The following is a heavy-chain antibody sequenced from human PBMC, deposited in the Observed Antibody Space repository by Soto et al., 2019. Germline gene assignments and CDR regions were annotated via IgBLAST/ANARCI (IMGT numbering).Heavy chain of an antibody. CDR2: IYWDDDK. CDR3: AHRRDRRDDWFDP. D-gene: IGHD2-15*01. V-gene: IGHV2-5*02. Sequence: QITLKESGPTLVKPTQTLTLTCNLSGFSLSTSGVGVGWIRQPPGKALEWLALIYWDDDKRYSPSLKSRLTFPKATTKNHVVLTMTNVDPVDTATYYCAHRRDRRDDWFDPWGQGTLVTVSS. J-gene: IGHJ5*02. CDR1: GFSLSTSGVG.